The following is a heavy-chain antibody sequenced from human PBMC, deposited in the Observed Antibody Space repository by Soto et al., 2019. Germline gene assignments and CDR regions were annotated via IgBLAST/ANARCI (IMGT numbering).Heavy chain of an antibody. CDR1: GYTFTSYG. D-gene: IGHD3-22*01. Sequence: QVQLVQSGAEVKKPGASVKVSCKASGYTFTSYGISWVRQAPGQGLEWMGWISAYNGNTNYAQKFQGWVTMTRDTSISTAYMELSRLRSDDTAVYYCARVGHYYDSSGLAFEYWGQGTLVTVSS. CDR3: ARVGHYYDSSGLAFEY. V-gene: IGHV1-18*04. CDR2: ISAYNGNT. J-gene: IGHJ4*02.